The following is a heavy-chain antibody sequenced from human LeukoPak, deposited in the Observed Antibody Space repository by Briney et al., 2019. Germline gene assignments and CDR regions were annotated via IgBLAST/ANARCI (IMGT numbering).Heavy chain of an antibody. CDR3: ARDLGGTCSSENWFDP. V-gene: IGHV4-61*02. J-gene: IGHJ5*02. CDR2: IYSSGRT. Sequence: SETLSLTCTVSGDSITSGRYYWSWIRQPAGKGLEWIGRIYSSGRTNYNPSLKSRVTISIDTSKNQFSLRLSSVTAADTAVYYCARDLGGTCSSENWFDPWGQGTLVTVSS. D-gene: IGHD1-26*01. CDR1: GDSITSGRYY.